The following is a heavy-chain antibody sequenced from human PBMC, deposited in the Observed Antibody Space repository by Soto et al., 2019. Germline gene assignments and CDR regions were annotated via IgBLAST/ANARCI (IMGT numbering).Heavy chain of an antibody. D-gene: IGHD5-18*01. Sequence: SETLSLTCTVSGGSISSYYWSWIRQPPGKGLEWIGYIYNSGSTNYNPALKSRATISVDTSKNQFSLRLSSVTAAGTAVYYCARDNGYSYGYFDYWGQGTLVTVSS. J-gene: IGHJ4*02. CDR2: IYNSGST. V-gene: IGHV4-59*01. CDR1: GGSISSYY. CDR3: ARDNGYSYGYFDY.